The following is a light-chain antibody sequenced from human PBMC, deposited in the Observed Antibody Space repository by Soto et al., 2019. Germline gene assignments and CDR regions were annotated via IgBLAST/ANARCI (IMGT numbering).Light chain of an antibody. CDR1: QSVSSTY. J-gene: IGKJ2*01. CDR2: STS. Sequence: EIVLTQSPGPLSLSPGERATLSCRASQSVSSTYLAWYQQRPGQAPRLLIYSTSSRATGIPDRFSGSGSGTDFTLTISRLEPEDFAVYYCQQYGDSPRYTFGQGTKLEIK. CDR3: QQYGDSPRYT. V-gene: IGKV3-20*01.